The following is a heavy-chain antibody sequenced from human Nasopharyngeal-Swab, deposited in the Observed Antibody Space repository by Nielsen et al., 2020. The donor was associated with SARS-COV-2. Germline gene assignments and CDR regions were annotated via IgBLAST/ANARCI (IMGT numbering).Heavy chain of an antibody. V-gene: IGHV3-11*04. Sequence: GESLKISCAASGFTFSDCYMSWIRQAPGKGLEWVSYISSSGSTIYYADSVKGRFTISRDNAKNSLYLQMNSLRAEDTAVYYCARDADYYGSGSYLGYWGQGTLVTVSS. CDR1: GFTFSDCY. CDR3: ARDADYYGSGSYLGY. CDR2: ISSSGSTI. D-gene: IGHD3-10*01. J-gene: IGHJ4*02.